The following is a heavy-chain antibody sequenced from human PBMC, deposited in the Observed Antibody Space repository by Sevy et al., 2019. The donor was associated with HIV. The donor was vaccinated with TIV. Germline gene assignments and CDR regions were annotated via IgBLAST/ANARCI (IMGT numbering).Heavy chain of an antibody. V-gene: IGHV4-4*07. CDR3: ARDQINSSGWYMDYYYYYMDV. D-gene: IGHD6-19*01. CDR1: GGSISSYY. CDR2: IYTSGST. J-gene: IGHJ6*03. Sequence: SETLSLTCTVSGGSISSYYWSWIRQPAGKGLEWIGRIYTSGSTNYNPSLKSRVTMSVDTSKNQFSLKLSSVTAAATAVYYCARDQINSSGWYMDYYYYYMDVWGKGTTVTASS.